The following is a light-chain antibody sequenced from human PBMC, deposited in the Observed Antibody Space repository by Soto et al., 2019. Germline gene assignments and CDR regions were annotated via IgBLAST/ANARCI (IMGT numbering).Light chain of an antibody. V-gene: IGKV3-20*01. J-gene: IGKJ1*01. CDR3: QQYGSSPWT. CDR1: QSVSSSY. Sequence: IVLTQSPATLSLSPWERATLSCRASQSVSSSYLAWYQQKPGQAPRLLIYGASSRATGIPDRFSGSGSGTDFTLTISRLEPEDFAVYYCQQYGSSPWTFGQGTKVDIK. CDR2: GAS.